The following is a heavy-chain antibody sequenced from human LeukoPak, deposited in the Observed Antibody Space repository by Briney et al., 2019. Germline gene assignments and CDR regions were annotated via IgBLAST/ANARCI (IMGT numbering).Heavy chain of an antibody. J-gene: IGHJ4*02. CDR1: GFTFSSYS. Sequence: PGGSLRLSCAASGFTFSSYSMNWVRQAPGKGLEWVSAISGSGGSTYYADSVKGRFTISRDNSNNTLYLQMSSLRAGDTAVFYCARHTGSTWSTGYWGQGTLVIVSS. CDR3: ARHTGSTWSTGY. V-gene: IGHV3-23*01. D-gene: IGHD6-13*01. CDR2: ISGSGGST.